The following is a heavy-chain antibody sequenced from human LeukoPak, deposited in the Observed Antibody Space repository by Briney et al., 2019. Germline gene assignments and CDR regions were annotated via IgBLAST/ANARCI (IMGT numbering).Heavy chain of an antibody. CDR2: INPNSGGT. J-gene: IGHJ4*02. CDR3: ARESSCSSTSCYAFDY. D-gene: IGHD2-2*01. Sequence: ASVKVSCKASGYTFTGYYMHWVRQAPGQGLEWMGWINPNSGGTNYAQKFQGRVTMTRDTSISTAYMELSRLRSDDTAVYYCARESSCSSTSCYAFDYWGQGTLVTVSS. CDR1: GYTFTGYY. V-gene: IGHV1-2*02.